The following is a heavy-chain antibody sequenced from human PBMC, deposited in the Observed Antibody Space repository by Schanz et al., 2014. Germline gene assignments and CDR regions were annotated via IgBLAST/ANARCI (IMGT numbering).Heavy chain of an antibody. V-gene: IGHV4-39*01. CDR1: GGSISGSSYH. J-gene: IGHJ6*02. D-gene: IGHD2-15*01. Sequence: QLQLQESGPGLVKPSETLSLTCTVSGGSISGSSYHWGWTRQPPGKGPEWIGTISYSGSTYYNPPLKCRVHIPVDTPKTHFSLKLICVTAADTAIYYCARQERGIWGHNGMDVWGQGTTVTVSS. CDR3: ARQERGIWGHNGMDV. CDR2: ISYSGST.